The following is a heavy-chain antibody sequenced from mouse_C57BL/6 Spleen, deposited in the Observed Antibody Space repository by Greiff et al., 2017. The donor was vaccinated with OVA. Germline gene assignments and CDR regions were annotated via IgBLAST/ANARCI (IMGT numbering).Heavy chain of an antibody. CDR1: GYTFTDYE. CDR2: IDPDTGGT. J-gene: IGHJ4*01. Sequence: QVQLKESGAELVRPGASVTLSCKASGYTFTDYEMHWVKQTPVHGLEWIGAIDPDTGGTAYNQKFKGKAILTADKSSSTAYMELRSLTSEDSAVYYCTRGGYAIDYWGQGTSVTGSS. CDR3: TRGGYAIDY. V-gene: IGHV1-15*01.